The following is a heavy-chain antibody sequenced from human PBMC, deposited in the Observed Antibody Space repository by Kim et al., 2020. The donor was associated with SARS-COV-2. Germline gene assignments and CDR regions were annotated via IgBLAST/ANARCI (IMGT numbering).Heavy chain of an antibody. CDR3: AKDSQWLVLAGAFDI. CDR2: ISWNSGSI. CDR1: GFTFGDYA. Sequence: GGSLRLSCAASGFTFGDYAMHWVRQAPGKGLEWVSGISWNSGSIGYADSVKGRFTISRDNAKNSLYLQMNSLRAEDTALYYCAKDSQWLVLAGAFDIWGPGTMVTVSS. D-gene: IGHD6-19*01. V-gene: IGHV3-9*01. J-gene: IGHJ3*02.